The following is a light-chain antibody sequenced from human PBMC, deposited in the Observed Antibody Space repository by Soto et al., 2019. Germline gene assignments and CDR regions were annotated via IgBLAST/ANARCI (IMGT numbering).Light chain of an antibody. Sequence: EIVLTQSPGTLSLSPGERATLSCRASQSVTSSSLAWYQQRPGQAPSLLIYSASSRATEVPDRFSGSGSGTDFTLTISRLEPEDFAVYYCQQYGNSPRTFGQGTKVEI. V-gene: IGKV3-20*01. J-gene: IGKJ1*01. CDR3: QQYGNSPRT. CDR2: SAS. CDR1: QSVTSSS.